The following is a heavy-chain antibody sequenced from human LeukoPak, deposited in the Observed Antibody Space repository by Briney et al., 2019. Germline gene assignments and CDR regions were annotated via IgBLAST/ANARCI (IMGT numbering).Heavy chain of an antibody. CDR3: SRWEARLDY. CDR2: VRRRSEGGTT. D-gene: IGHD1-26*01. J-gene: IGHJ4*02. CDR1: GFNFPDHA. Sequence: QPGRSLRLSCTASGFNFPDHAMSWFRQVAGQGLQWIAFVRRRSEGGTTEYAASMRDRFTISRDDSKSIAYLQMNSLKTEDTAMYYCSRWEARLDYWGQGTLVTVSS. V-gene: IGHV3-49*03.